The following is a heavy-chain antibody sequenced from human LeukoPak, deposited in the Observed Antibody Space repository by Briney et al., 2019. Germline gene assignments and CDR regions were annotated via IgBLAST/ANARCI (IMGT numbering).Heavy chain of an antibody. J-gene: IGHJ4*02. Sequence: GESLEISCKGSGYSFTSYWIGWVRQMPGKGLEWMGIIYPGDSDTRYSPSFQGQGNISADKSINTAYLQWTSLKASDTAMYYCARATAVVTTVSFDYWGQGTLVTVSS. CDR2: IYPGDSDT. D-gene: IGHD4-4*01. CDR3: ARATAVVTTVSFDY. V-gene: IGHV5-51*01. CDR1: GYSFTSYW.